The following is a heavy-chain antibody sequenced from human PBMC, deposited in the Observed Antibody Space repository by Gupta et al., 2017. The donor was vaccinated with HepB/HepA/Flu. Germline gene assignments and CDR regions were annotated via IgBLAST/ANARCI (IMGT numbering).Heavy chain of an antibody. CDR2: MNPNSGNT. CDR3: AREGPGNDYVWGSYRYHSYYMDV. V-gene: IGHV1-8*03. Sequence: QVQLVQSGAEVKKPGASVKVSCKASGYTFTSYDINWVRQAPGQGLEWMGWMNPNSGNTGYAQKFQGRVTITRNTSISTAYMELSSLRSEDTAVYYCAREGPGNDYVWGSYRYHSYYMDVWGKGTTVTVSS. CDR1: GYTFTSYD. J-gene: IGHJ6*03. D-gene: IGHD3-16*02.